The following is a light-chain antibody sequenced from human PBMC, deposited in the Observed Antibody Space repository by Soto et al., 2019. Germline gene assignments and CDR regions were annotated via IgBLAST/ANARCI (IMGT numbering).Light chain of an antibody. CDR1: SSDVGGYNY. J-gene: IGLJ1*01. CDR3: SSYRRGSTYV. Sequence: QSALTQPASVSGSPGQSITVSCTGTSSDVGGYNYVSWYQQHPGKAPRLMIYDVTNRPSGVSDRFPGSKSGNTASLTISGLQAEDVADYYCSSYRRGSTYVFGTRTKLTV. CDR2: DVT. V-gene: IGLV2-14*03.